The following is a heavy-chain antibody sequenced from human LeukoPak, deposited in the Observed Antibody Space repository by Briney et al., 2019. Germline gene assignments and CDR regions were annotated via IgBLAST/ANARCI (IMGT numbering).Heavy chain of an antibody. J-gene: IGHJ4*02. CDR3: ARGEQQLAY. CDR1: GGTFSSYA. Sequence: ASVKVSCKASGGTFSSYAISWVRQAPGQGLEWMGRIIPILGIANYAQKFQGRVTITADKSTSTAYMELSGLRSEDTAVHYCARGEQQLAYWGQGTLVTVSS. CDR2: IIPILGIA. V-gene: IGHV1-69*04. D-gene: IGHD6-13*01.